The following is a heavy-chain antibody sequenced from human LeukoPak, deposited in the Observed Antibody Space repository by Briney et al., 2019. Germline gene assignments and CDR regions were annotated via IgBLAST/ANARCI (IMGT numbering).Heavy chain of an antibody. CDR2: LSGSGDYT. CDR1: GFTFSSYA. J-gene: IGHJ4*02. Sequence: TGGSLRLSCAASGFTFSSYAMNWVRQAPGKGLECVSSLSGSGDYTYYADSVKGRFTISRDNSKNTLYLQMNSLRAEDTAVYYCAKTTGYYSSSPLDYWGQGTLVTVSS. D-gene: IGHD3-9*01. V-gene: IGHV3-23*01. CDR3: AKTTGYYSSSPLDY.